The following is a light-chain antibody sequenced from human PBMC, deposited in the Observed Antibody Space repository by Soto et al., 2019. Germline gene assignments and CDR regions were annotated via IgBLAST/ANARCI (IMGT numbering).Light chain of an antibody. CDR3: SSYAGANSVV. CDR1: SSDGGGYNY. Sequence: QSALTQPPSASGSPGQSGTISCTGMSSDGGGYNYVSWYQQHPGKAPKLMIYEDSKRPSGVPDRFSGSKSGNTASLTVSGLQAEDEADYSCSSYAGANSVVFGGGTKLTVL. V-gene: IGLV2-8*01. CDR2: EDS. J-gene: IGLJ2*01.